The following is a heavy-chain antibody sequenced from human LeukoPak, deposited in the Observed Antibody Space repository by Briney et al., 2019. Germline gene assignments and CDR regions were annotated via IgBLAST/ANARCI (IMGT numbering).Heavy chain of an antibody. D-gene: IGHD5-18*01. V-gene: IGHV1-69*05. CDR2: IIPIFGTA. CDR3: ARDYGTAMVSPLYYYYGMDV. J-gene: IGHJ6*02. Sequence: ASVKVSCKASGGTFSSYAISWVRQAPGQGLEWMGGIIPIFGTANYAQKFQGRVTMTTDTSTSTAYMELRSLRSDDTAVYYCARDYGTAMVSPLYYYYGMDVWGQGTTVTVSS. CDR1: GGTFSSYA.